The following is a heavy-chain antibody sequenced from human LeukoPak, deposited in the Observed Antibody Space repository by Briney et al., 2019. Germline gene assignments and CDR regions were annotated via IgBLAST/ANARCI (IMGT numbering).Heavy chain of an antibody. J-gene: IGHJ2*01. V-gene: IGHV3-7*01. Sequence: GGSLRPSCEGSGFTFSHYWMTWVRRAPGKGLEWVASIKLDGSEKYYVDSVKGRFTISRDNSKNSLYQQMNSLRAEATAIYYCARGSYYDGSGYVNWYFDLWGRGTLVAVSS. CDR2: IKLDGSEK. D-gene: IGHD3-22*01. CDR3: ARGSYYDGSGYVNWYFDL. CDR1: GFTFSHYW.